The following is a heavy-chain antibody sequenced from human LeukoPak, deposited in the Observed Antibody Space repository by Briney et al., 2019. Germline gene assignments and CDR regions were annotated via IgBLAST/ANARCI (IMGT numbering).Heavy chain of an antibody. CDR3: AKSIVVVVAATPPGSHGVDY. CDR1: GVSITDYY. Sequence: SETLSLTCSVTGVSITDYYWSWIRQPPGKGLEWIGYIYYKGYTNYSPSLKSRVTISMDTSKSQFSLKLRSVTAADTAVYYCAKSIVVVVAATPPGSHGVDYWGQGTLVTVSS. V-gene: IGHV4-59*01. CDR2: IYYKGYT. J-gene: IGHJ4*02. D-gene: IGHD2-15*01.